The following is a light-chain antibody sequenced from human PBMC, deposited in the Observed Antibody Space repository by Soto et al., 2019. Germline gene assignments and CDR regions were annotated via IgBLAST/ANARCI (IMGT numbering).Light chain of an antibody. J-gene: IGKJ1*01. Sequence: EIVLTQSPGTLSLSPGERATLSCRSSQSVNSNYLAWYQQKPGQAPSLLIYETSSRATGIPDRFRGSGSGTEFALTITRVEPEDVAMYFCQQYGSSPGTFGQGTKVEI. CDR2: ETS. V-gene: IGKV3-20*01. CDR3: QQYGSSPGT. CDR1: QSVNSNY.